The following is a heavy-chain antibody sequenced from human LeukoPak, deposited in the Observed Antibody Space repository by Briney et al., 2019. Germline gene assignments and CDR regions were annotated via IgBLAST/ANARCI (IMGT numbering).Heavy chain of an antibody. CDR1: GFTLRSYS. D-gene: IGHD6-19*01. CDR2: ISSSSSYI. J-gene: IGHJ4*02. Sequence: AGSLTLSCPASGFTLRSYSMNWVRQPAGKGLEWVSSISSSSSYIYYADSVKGRFTISRHNAKNSLFLQMNSLRAEDTALYYCARDSSGWFVPFDYWGQGTLVTVSS. V-gene: IGHV3-21*01. CDR3: ARDSSGWFVPFDY.